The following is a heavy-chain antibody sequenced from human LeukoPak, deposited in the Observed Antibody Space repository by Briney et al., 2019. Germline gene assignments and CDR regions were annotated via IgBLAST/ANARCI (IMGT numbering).Heavy chain of an antibody. CDR2: VLYHGSNK. D-gene: IGHD2-21*01. CDR1: GFTFSSYA. Sequence: SLRLSCAASGFTFSSYAMHWVRQAPGKGLGWVAVVLYHGSNKYYADSVKGRFTLSRDNSKNTLSLQMNTLRADDTAVYYCVRDNYGGILDFWGQGTLVTVSS. J-gene: IGHJ4*02. CDR3: VRDNYGGILDF. V-gene: IGHV3-30*04.